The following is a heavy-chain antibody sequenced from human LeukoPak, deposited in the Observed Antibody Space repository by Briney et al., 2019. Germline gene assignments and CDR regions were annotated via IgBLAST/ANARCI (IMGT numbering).Heavy chain of an antibody. V-gene: IGHV4-61*02. Sequence: SETLSLTCTVSGGSISSGSYYWSWIRQPAGKGLEWIGRIYTSGSTNYNPSLKSRVTISVDKSKNQFSLKLSSVTAADTAVYYCARPSLVRVPQSSRRAFDIWGQGTMVTVSS. CDR3: ARPSLVRVPQSSRRAFDI. J-gene: IGHJ3*02. D-gene: IGHD4-11*01. CDR1: GGSISSGSYY. CDR2: IYTSGST.